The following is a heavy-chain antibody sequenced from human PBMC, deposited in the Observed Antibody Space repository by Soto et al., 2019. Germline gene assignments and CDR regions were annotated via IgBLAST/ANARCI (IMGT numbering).Heavy chain of an antibody. J-gene: IGHJ4*02. CDR3: AAAPGFNVFDS. Sequence: QLQLQESGPRLVKPAETLSLTCIVSGGSFSSSTYYGGWIRQPPGKGLEWIGSIFYSGSTYYNPSLLGRVTLSVDTSKHRYSLKRSSVTAADTAVYYCAAAPGFNVFDSWGQGTLVTVSS. CDR2: IFYSGST. V-gene: IGHV4-39*01. CDR1: GGSFSSSTYY. D-gene: IGHD2-8*01.